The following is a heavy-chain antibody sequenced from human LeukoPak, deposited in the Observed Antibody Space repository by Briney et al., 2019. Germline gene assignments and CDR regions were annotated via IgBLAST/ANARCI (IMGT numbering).Heavy chain of an antibody. V-gene: IGHV4-30-2*01. Sequence: PSETLSLTCAVSGGSISSGGYSWSRIRQPPGKGLEWIGYIYHSGSTYYNPSLKSRVTISVDRSKNQFSLKLSSVTAADTAVYYCAGEGRLSAFDYWGQGTLVTVSS. CDR1: GGSISSGGYS. CDR2: IYHSGST. CDR3: AGEGRLSAFDY. J-gene: IGHJ4*02. D-gene: IGHD1-1*01.